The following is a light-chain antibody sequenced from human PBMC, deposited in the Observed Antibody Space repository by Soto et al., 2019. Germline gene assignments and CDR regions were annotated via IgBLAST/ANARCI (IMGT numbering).Light chain of an antibody. CDR3: SSYTSSSSLV. Sequence: QSVLTQPASVSGSPGQSITISCTGTSNDVGGYNYVSWYQQDPGKAPKLMIYDVSNRPSGVSNRFSGSKSGNTASLTISGLQAEDEADYYCSSYTSSSSLVFGTGTKVTVL. J-gene: IGLJ1*01. V-gene: IGLV2-14*01. CDR2: DVS. CDR1: SNDVGGYNY.